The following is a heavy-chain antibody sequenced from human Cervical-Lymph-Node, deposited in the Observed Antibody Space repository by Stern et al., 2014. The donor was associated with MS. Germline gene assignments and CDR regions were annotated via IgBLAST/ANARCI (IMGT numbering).Heavy chain of an antibody. V-gene: IGHV5-51*03. Sequence: VQLVQSGAEVKKPGESLKITCQGSGYTFPSYWIGWVRQMPGKGLEWMGIIYPGNSEPRYGPSFEGQVTISADKFINTASLQWNSLKASDTAMYYCARLYYYGSGIPVYFDFWGQGTLLTVSS. CDR2: IYPGNSEP. CDR3: ARLYYYGSGIPVYFDF. CDR1: GYTFPSYW. D-gene: IGHD3-10*01. J-gene: IGHJ4*02.